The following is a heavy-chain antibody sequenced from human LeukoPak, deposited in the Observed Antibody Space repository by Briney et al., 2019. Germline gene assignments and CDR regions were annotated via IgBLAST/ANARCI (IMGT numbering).Heavy chain of an antibody. CDR2: IYYSGST. J-gene: IGHJ1*01. CDR3: ARGEGDYGEYFQH. V-gene: IGHV4-39*07. CDR1: GGSISSSSYY. D-gene: IGHD4-17*01. Sequence: PSETLSLTCTVSGGSISSSSYYWGWIRQPPGKGLEWIGSIYYSGSTYYNPSLKSRVTISVDRSKNQFSLKLSSVTAADTAVYYCARGEGDYGEYFQHWGQGTLVTVSS.